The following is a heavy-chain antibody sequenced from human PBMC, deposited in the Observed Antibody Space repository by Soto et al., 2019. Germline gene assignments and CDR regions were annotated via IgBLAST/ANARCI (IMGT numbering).Heavy chain of an antibody. CDR2: ISYDGSNK. Sequence: QVQLVESGGGVVQPGRSLRLSCAASGFTFSSYGTHWVRQAPGKGLEWVAVISYDGSNKYYADSVKGRFTISRDNSKNTLYLQMNSLRAEDTAVYYCAKDHAGPTDYYYGMDVWGQGTTVTVSS. CDR1: GFTFSSYG. CDR3: AKDHAGPTDYYYGMDV. D-gene: IGHD2-2*01. V-gene: IGHV3-30*18. J-gene: IGHJ6*02.